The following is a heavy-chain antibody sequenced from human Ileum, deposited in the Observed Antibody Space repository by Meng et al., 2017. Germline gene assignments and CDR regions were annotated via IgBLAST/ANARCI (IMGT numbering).Heavy chain of an antibody. Sequence: SGGCLVRPGGALIIACAAVVFIFSRHWMYWVRQAPGKGWGWVASIKPDGSEENYVDSVKGRFTISRDNAKNSLFLQMNSLGVEDTAVYYCARNRASNDCWGQGTLVTVSS. V-gene: IGHV3-7*01. CDR2: IKPDGSEE. CDR1: VFIFSRHW. CDR3: ARNRASNDC. D-gene: IGHD4-11*01. J-gene: IGHJ4*02.